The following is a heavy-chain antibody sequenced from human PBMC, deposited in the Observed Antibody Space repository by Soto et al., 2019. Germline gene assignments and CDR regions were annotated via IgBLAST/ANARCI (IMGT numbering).Heavy chain of an antibody. CDR2: IWYDGSNK. J-gene: IGHJ6*03. Sequence: GGSLTLSCSPPGSTFISCGMHWVRHAPGKGLEWVTVIWYDGSNKYYADSVKGRFTISSDNSKNTLYLQMNSLRAEDTAVYYCARGPKDIVYYYYYMDVWGKGT. CDR1: GSTFISCG. D-gene: IGHD2-15*01. V-gene: IGHV3-33*01. CDR3: ARGPKDIVYYYYYMDV.